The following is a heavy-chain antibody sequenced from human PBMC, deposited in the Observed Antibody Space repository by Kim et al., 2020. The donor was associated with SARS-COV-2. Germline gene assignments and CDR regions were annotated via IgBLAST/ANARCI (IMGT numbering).Heavy chain of an antibody. V-gene: IGHV3-23*01. Sequence: DSVKGRSTISRDNSKNTLYLQMNSLRAEDTAVYYCAKGKYSSGWENQPDYWGQGTLVTVSS. J-gene: IGHJ4*02. CDR3: AKGKYSSGWENQPDY. D-gene: IGHD6-19*01.